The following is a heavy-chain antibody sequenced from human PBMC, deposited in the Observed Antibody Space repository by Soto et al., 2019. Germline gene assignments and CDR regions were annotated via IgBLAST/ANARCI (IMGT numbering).Heavy chain of an antibody. V-gene: IGHV3-30-3*01. J-gene: IGHJ4*02. D-gene: IGHD6-19*01. CDR3: ARQWLVLHFDY. CDR2: ISYDGSNK. CDR1: GFTFSSYA. Sequence: QVQLVESGGGVVQPGRSLRLSCAASGFTFSSYAMHWVRQAPGKGLEWVAVISYDGSNKYYADSVKGRLTISRDNSTNTLYLQMESLRAEDTAVYYCARQWLVLHFDYWGQGTLVTVSS.